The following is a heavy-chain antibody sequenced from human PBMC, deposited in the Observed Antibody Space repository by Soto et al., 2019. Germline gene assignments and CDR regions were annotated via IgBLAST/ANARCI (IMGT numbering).Heavy chain of an antibody. Sequence: PGGSLRLSCAASGFAFSSYAMSWVRQAPGKGLEWVSAISATGMSTYYVDSVKGRFTISRDNSKNMMFLQMTSLRAEDTARYFCATSRISVTSHFDYWGEGAMVTV. V-gene: IGHV3-23*01. CDR2: ISATGMST. CDR3: ATSRISVTSHFDY. CDR1: GFAFSSYA. D-gene: IGHD6-19*01. J-gene: IGHJ4*02.